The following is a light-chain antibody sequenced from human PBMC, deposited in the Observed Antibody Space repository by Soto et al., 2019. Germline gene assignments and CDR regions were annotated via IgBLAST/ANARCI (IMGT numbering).Light chain of an antibody. J-gene: IGKJ3*01. CDR1: QSVSSSY. Sequence: EIVLTQSPGTLSLSPGERATLSCRASQSVSSSYLAWYQQKPGQAPRLLIYGAASRATGIPDRISGSGSGTDFTLTISRLEPEDFAVDYCQQYGSSPFTFGPGTKVDIK. CDR3: QQYGSSPFT. V-gene: IGKV3-20*01. CDR2: GAA.